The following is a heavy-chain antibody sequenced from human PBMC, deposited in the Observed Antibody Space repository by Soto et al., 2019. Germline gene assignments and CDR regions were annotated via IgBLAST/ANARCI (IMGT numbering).Heavy chain of an antibody. CDR2: ISAYNGNT. D-gene: IGHD5-12*01. V-gene: IGHV1-18*04. Sequence: GESLKISCNVSGYSFTTFRISWVRQAPGQGLEWMGWISAYNGNTNYAQKLQGRVTMTTDTSTSTAYMELRSLRSDDTAVYYCARRQRRGYIGYDFRYWFDPWGQGTLVTVSS. CDR3: ARRQRRGYIGYDFRYWFDP. J-gene: IGHJ5*02. CDR1: GYSFTTFR.